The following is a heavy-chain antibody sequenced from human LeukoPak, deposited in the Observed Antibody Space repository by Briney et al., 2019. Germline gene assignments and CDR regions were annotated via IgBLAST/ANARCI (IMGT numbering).Heavy chain of an antibody. J-gene: IGHJ4*02. Sequence: PGGSLRLSCAASGFTFSSYSMIWVRQAPGKGLEWVSSISSSSSYIYYADSVKGRFTISRDNAKNSLYLQMNSLRAEDTAVYYCARGLSGYSYDFDYWGQGTLVTVSS. D-gene: IGHD5-18*01. CDR2: ISSSSSYI. CDR1: GFTFSSYS. V-gene: IGHV3-21*01. CDR3: ARGLSGYSYDFDY.